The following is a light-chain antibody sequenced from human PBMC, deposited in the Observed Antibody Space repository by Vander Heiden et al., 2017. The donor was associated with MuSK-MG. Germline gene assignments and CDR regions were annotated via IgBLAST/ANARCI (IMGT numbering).Light chain of an antibody. CDR1: KLGDKY. CDR2: QDS. J-gene: IGLJ2*01. CDR3: QAWDSSTGVV. Sequence: SSELTQPPSVSVSPGQPASITCSGDKLGDKYACWYQQKPGQSPVLVIYQDSKRPSGIPGRFSGSNSGNTATLTISGTQAMEEADYYCQAWDSSTGVVFGGGTKLTVL. V-gene: IGLV3-1*01.